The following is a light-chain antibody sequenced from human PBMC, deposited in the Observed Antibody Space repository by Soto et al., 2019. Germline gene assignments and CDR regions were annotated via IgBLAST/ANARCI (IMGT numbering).Light chain of an antibody. V-gene: IGKV3-20*01. CDR2: GTS. Sequence: EIVLTQSPGILTLSPGARATLSCRASQTVAYTSLAWYQQRPGQAPRLLIYGTSTRATGTPDRFIGSGSGTAFTLTSSRLEPEYFAVYYCQQYVTTPRTFGQGTKVE. CDR1: QTVAYTS. CDR3: QQYVTTPRT. J-gene: IGKJ1*01.